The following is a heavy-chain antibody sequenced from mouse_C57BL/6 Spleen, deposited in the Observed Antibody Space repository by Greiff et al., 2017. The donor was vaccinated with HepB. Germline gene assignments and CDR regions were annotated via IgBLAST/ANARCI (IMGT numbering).Heavy chain of an antibody. CDR3: ARSYYGSSPWFAY. J-gene: IGHJ3*01. Sequence: VQLQQSGAELVKPGASVKLSCKASGYTFTSYWIHWVKQRPGQGLEWIGMIHPNSGSTNYNEKFKSKATLTVDKSSSTAYMQLSSLTSEDSAVYYCARSYYGSSPWFAYWGQGTLVTVSA. CDR2: IHPNSGST. CDR1: GYTFTSYW. D-gene: IGHD1-1*01. V-gene: IGHV1-64*01.